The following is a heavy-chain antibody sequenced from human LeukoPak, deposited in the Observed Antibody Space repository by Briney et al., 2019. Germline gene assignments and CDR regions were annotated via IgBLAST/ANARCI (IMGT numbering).Heavy chain of an antibody. D-gene: IGHD2-15*01. J-gene: IGHJ6*02. CDR3: ARETGYCSGGSCYEDYYYGMDV. CDR1: GFTFSSYW. CDR2: INHNGNVN. Sequence: QPGGSLRLSCAASGFTFSSYWMNWARQAPRKGLEWVASINHNGNVNYYVDSVKGRFTISRDNAKNSLYLQMNSLRAEDTAVYYCARETGYCSGGSCYEDYYYGMDVWGQGTTVTVSS. V-gene: IGHV3-7*01.